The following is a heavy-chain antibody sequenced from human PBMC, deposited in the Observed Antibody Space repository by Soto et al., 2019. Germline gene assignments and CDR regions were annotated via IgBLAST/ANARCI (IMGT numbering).Heavy chain of an antibody. Sequence: GGSLRLSCAASGFTFSSYAMHWVRQAPGKGLEWVAVISYDGSNKYYADSVKGRFTISRDNSKNTLYLQMNSLRAEDTAVYYCARDLWFGETDYYYGMDVWGQGTTVTVSS. CDR2: ISYDGSNK. CDR1: GFTFSSYA. CDR3: ARDLWFGETDYYYGMDV. V-gene: IGHV3-30-3*01. D-gene: IGHD3-10*01. J-gene: IGHJ6*02.